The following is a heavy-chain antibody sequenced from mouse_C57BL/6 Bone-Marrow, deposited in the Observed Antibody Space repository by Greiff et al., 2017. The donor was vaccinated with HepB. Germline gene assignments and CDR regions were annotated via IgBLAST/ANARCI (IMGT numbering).Heavy chain of an antibody. CDR2: IYPRSGNT. CDR3: ARSIYSCVSSCSWFAY. D-gene: IGHD1-1*01. CDR1: GYTFTSYG. Sequence: QVHVKQSGAELARPGASVKLSCKASGYTFTSYGISWVKQRTGKGLEWIGEIYPRSGNTYYNEKFKGQATLTADKSSSTAYMELRSLKSEDSAVYFSARSIYSCVSSCSWFAYWGQGTLVTVSA. V-gene: IGHV1-81*01. J-gene: IGHJ3*01.